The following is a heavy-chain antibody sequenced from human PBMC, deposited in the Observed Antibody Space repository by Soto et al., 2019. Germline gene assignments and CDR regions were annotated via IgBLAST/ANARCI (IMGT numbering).Heavy chain of an antibody. CDR3: ARDGGGSYYDFWSDHGMDV. CDR1: GFTFSSYG. CDR2: IWYDGSNK. D-gene: IGHD3-3*01. V-gene: IGHV3-33*01. J-gene: IGHJ6*02. Sequence: GGSLRLSCAASGFTFSSYGMHWVRQAPGKGLEWVAVIWYDGSNKYYADSVKGRFTISRDNSKNTLYLQMNSLRAEDTAVYYCARDGGGSYYDFWSDHGMDVWGQGTTVTVSS.